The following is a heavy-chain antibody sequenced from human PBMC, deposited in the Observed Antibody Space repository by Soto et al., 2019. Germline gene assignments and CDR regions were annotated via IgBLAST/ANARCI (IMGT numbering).Heavy chain of an antibody. V-gene: IGHV1-69*12. CDR2: IIPIFGTA. CDR3: ARDRGWGTIIVVASPWGWFDP. CDR1: GGTFSSYA. D-gene: IGHD3-22*01. Sequence: QVQLVQSGAEVKKPGSSVKVSCKASGGTFSSYAISWVRQAPGQGLEWMGGIIPIFGTANYAQKFQGRVTITADESTSTAYMELSSLRSEDTAVYYCARDRGWGTIIVVASPWGWFDPWGQGTLVTVSS. J-gene: IGHJ5*02.